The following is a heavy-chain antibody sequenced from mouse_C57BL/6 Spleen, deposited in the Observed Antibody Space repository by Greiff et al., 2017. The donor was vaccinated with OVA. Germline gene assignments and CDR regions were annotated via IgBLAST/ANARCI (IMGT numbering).Heavy chain of an antibody. Sequence: DVKLVESGGGLVKPGGSLKLSCAASGFTFSSYTMSWVRQTPEKRLEWVATISGGGGNTYYPDSVKGRFTISRDNAKNTLYLQMSSLRSEDTALYYCARHVRGYDYWGQGTTLTVSS. J-gene: IGHJ2*01. CDR2: ISGGGGNT. V-gene: IGHV5-9*01. CDR1: GFTFSSYT. D-gene: IGHD3-1*01. CDR3: ARHVRGYDY.